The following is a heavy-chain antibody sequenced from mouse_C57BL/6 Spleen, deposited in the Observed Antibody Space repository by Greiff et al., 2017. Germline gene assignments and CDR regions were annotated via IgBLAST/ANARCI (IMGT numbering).Heavy chain of an antibody. J-gene: IGHJ4*01. CDR2: IYPGSGST. Sequence: VQLQQPGAELVKPGASVKMSCKASGYTFTSYWITWVKQRPGQGLEWIGDIYPGSGSTNYNEKFKSKATLTVDTSSSTAYMQLSSLTSEDSAVYYCARRIYYYGSSYGAMDYWGKGTSVTVSS. D-gene: IGHD1-1*01. V-gene: IGHV1-55*01. CDR1: GYTFTSYW. CDR3: ARRIYYYGSSYGAMDY.